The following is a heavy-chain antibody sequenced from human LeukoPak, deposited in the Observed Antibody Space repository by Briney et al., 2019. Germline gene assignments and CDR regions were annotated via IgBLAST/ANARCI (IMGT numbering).Heavy chain of an antibody. CDR2: IIPIFGTA. CDR1: GGTFSSYA. Sequence: GASVKVSCKASGGTFSSYAISWVRQAPGQGLEWMGGIIPIFGTANYAQKFQGRVTITADESTSTAYMELSSLRSEDTAVYYCARADIEYSSSSYYYMDVWGKGTTVTVSS. D-gene: IGHD6-6*01. V-gene: IGHV1-69*13. CDR3: ARADIEYSSSSYYYMDV. J-gene: IGHJ6*03.